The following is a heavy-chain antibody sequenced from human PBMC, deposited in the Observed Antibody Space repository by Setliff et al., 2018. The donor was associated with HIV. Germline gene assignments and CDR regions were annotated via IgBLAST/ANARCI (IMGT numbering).Heavy chain of an antibody. J-gene: IGHJ6*03. CDR3: ARQWTYCGGDCYPYYYYYYMDV. D-gene: IGHD2-21*02. V-gene: IGHV4-39*01. CDR1: GGSISSSSYY. CDR2: IYYSGST. Sequence: PSETLSLTCTVSGGSISSSSYYWGWIRQPPGKGLEWIGSIYYSGSTYYNPSLKSRVTISVDTSKNQFSLKLSSVTAADTAVYYCARQWTYCGGDCYPYYYYYYMDVWGKGTTVTVSS.